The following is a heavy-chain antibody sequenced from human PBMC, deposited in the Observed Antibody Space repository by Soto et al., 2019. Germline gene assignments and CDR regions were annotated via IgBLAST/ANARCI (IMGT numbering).Heavy chain of an antibody. J-gene: IGHJ6*02. CDR1: GYSFTSYW. D-gene: IGHD1-26*01. V-gene: IGHV5-51*01. CDR3: ARHEGATTTRGYYYYYGMDV. CDR2: IYPGDSDT. Sequence: PGESLKISCKGSGYSFTSYWSGWVRQMPGKGLEWMGIIYPGDSDTRYSPSFQGQVTISADKSISTAYLQWSSLKASDTAMYYCARHEGATTTRGYYYYYGMDVWGQGTTVTVSS.